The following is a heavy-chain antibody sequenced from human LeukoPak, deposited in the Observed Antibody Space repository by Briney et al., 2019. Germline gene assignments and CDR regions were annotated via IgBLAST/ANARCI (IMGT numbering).Heavy chain of an antibody. CDR3: ARDPGYCNSCLDY. V-gene: IGHV6-1*01. CDR2: TYYRSKWYN. D-gene: IGHD6-6*01. J-gene: IGHJ4*02. Sequence: SQTLSLTCAISGDSVSSNTAAWNWIRQSPSRGFEWLGRTYYRSKWYNDYALSVKSRITVNPDTSENQFSLQLNSVTPEDTAVYYCARDPGYCNSCLDYWGQGTLVTVSS. CDR1: GDSVSSNTAA.